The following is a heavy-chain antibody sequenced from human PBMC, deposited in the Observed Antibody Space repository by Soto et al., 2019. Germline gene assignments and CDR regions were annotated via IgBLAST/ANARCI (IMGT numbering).Heavy chain of an antibody. Sequence: GGSLRLSCAASGFTFDDYAMHWVRQAPGKGLEWVSGISWNSGSIGYADSVKGRFTISRDNAENSLYLQMNSLRAEDTALYYCAKLKMVYAIKGAFDIWGQGTMVTVSS. CDR2: ISWNSGSI. J-gene: IGHJ3*02. V-gene: IGHV3-9*01. CDR3: AKLKMVYAIKGAFDI. CDR1: GFTFDDYA. D-gene: IGHD2-8*01.